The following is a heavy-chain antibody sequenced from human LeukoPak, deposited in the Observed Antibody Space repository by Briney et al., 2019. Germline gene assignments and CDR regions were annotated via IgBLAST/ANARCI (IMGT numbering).Heavy chain of an antibody. D-gene: IGHD2-15*01. Sequence: GGSLRLSCAASGFTFSSYAMSWVRQAPGKGLEWVSSISSSSYIYYADSVKGRFTISRDNAKNSLYLQMNSLRAEDTAVYYCARAMATPGYYYYYYMDVWGKGTTVTVSS. CDR2: ISSSSYI. J-gene: IGHJ6*03. CDR1: GFTFSSYA. V-gene: IGHV3-21*01. CDR3: ARAMATPGYYYYYYMDV.